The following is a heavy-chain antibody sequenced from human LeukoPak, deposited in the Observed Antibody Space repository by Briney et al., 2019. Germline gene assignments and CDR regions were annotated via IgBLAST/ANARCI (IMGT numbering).Heavy chain of an antibody. Sequence: SETLSLTCTVSGGSLSSYYWSWIRQPPGKGLEWIGNIYYSGSTNYNPSLKSRVTMSVDTSKSQFSLKVSSVTAVDTAVYYCARDGGGKSRPFDYWGQGTPVTFSS. CDR3: ARDGGGKSRPFDY. CDR1: GGSLSSYY. J-gene: IGHJ4*02. V-gene: IGHV4-59*01. CDR2: IYYSGST. D-gene: IGHD4-23*01.